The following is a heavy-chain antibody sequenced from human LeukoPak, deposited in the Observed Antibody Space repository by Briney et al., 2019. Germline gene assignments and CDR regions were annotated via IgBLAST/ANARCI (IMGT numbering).Heavy chain of an antibody. Sequence: GGSLRLSCAASRFTFSSYGMHWVRQAPGKGLEWVAVISYDGSIRYSAESVKGRFTISRDNSKNTLYLKMNSLRAEDTAVYYCAKESASSSPYRAGWFDPWGRGTLVTVSS. D-gene: IGHD6-13*01. J-gene: IGHJ5*02. CDR3: AKESASSSPYRAGWFDP. CDR2: ISYDGSIR. CDR1: RFTFSSYG. V-gene: IGHV3-30*18.